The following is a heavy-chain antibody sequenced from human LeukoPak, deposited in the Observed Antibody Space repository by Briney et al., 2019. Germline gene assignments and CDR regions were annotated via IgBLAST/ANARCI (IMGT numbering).Heavy chain of an antibody. J-gene: IGHJ4*02. Sequence: PSETLSLTCSVSGASISTTNYYWGWIRQPPGKGLEWIGSIYYTGSTYNSPSLKGRVTVSVDTSKNHFSLRLNSVTAADTAVYYCARLYGDPHFDYWGQGTLVTVSS. CDR2: IYYTGST. CDR3: ARLYGDPHFDY. V-gene: IGHV4-39*02. D-gene: IGHD4-17*01. CDR1: GASISTTNYY.